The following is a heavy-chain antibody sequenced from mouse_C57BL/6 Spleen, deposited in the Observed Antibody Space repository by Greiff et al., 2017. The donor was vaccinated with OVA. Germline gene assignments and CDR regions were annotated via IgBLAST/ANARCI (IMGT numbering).Heavy chain of an antibody. D-gene: IGHD2-4*01. CDR2: IYPGSGST. CDR3: ARLSDYKGSWFAY. V-gene: IGHV1-55*01. CDR1: GYTFTSYW. Sequence: VQLQQPGAELVKPGASVKMSCKASGYTFTSYWITWVKQRPGQGLEWIGDIYPGSGSTNYNEKFKSKATLTVDTSSSTAYMQLSILTSEDSAVYYCARLSDYKGSWFAYWGQGTLVTVSA. J-gene: IGHJ3*01.